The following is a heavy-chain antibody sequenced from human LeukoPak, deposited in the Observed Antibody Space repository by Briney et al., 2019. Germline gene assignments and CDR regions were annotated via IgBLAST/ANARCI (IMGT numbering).Heavy chain of an antibody. Sequence: SETLSLTCAVYGGSFSGYDWNWIRQPPGKGLEWIGEINHSGSTNYNPSLKSRVTISVDTSKNQFSLKLSSVTAADTAVYYCARRDNWNEFDYWGQGTLVTVSS. D-gene: IGHD1-20*01. V-gene: IGHV4-34*01. CDR1: GGSFSGYD. CDR2: INHSGST. CDR3: ARRDNWNEFDY. J-gene: IGHJ4*02.